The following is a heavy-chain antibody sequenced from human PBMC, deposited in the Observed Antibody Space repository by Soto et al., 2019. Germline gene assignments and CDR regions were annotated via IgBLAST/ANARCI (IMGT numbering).Heavy chain of an antibody. V-gene: IGHV4-59*08. CDR1: GGSISSYY. D-gene: IGHD3-3*01. Sequence: QVQLQESGPGLVKPSETLSLTCTVSGGSISSYYWSWIRQPPGKGLEWIGYIYYSGSTNYNPSLKRRVTISVDTSKNQFSLKLSSVTAADTAVYYCARQDFWSGPIDYWGQGTLITVSS. CDR2: IYYSGST. J-gene: IGHJ4*02. CDR3: ARQDFWSGPIDY.